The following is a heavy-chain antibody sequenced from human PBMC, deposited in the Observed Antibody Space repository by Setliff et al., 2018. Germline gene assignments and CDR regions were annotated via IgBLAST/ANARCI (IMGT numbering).Heavy chain of an antibody. D-gene: IGHD3-10*01. J-gene: IGHJ4*02. CDR3: FGAGTCSY. CDR2: INPHGSER. V-gene: IGHV3-7*01. Sequence: GGSLRLSCTASGLSYSNYWVSWVRQAPGKGLEWLASINPHGSERYYADSVKGRFTISRDNAKNSLSLQMNNLRIEDTAVYYCFGAGTCSYWGQGTLVTVSS. CDR1: GLSYSNYW.